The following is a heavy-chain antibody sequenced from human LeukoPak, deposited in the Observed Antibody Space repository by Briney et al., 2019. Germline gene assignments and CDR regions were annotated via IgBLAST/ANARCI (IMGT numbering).Heavy chain of an antibody. J-gene: IGHJ4*02. D-gene: IGHD3-10*01. CDR1: GFTFSNAW. Sequence: GGSLRLSCAGSGFTFSNAWMNWVRQAPGKGPEWLGRIKSKPDGGTTDYAAPVKGRFTISRDDSQNTVYLQMNSLKTEDTAMYYCTTGGYYFPYWGQGTLVTVSS. CDR2: IKSKPDGGTT. V-gene: IGHV3-15*01. CDR3: TTGGYYFPY.